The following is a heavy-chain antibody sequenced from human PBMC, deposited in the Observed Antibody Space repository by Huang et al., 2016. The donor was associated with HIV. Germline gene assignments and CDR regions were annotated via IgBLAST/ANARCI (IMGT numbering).Heavy chain of an antibody. CDR2: IYYSGST. V-gene: IGHV4-59*01. J-gene: IGHJ5*02. CDR1: GGSMSSYY. D-gene: IGHD6-6*01. Sequence: QVQLQESGPGLVKPSETLSLTCTVSGGSMSSYYWSWIRQPPGKGLEWIGYIYYSGSTNYNPSLKSRVTISVDTAKNQFSLRLSSVTAADTAVYYCASVSIAARRWFDPWGQGSLVTVSS. CDR3: ASVSIAARRWFDP.